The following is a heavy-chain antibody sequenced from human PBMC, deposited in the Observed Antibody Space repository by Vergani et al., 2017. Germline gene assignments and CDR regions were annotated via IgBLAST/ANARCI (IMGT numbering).Heavy chain of an antibody. Sequence: QVQLQESGQGLVKPSETLSLTCAVSGYSISSGYYWGWIRQPPGKGLEWIGSIYHSGNTYYNPSRKSRVTISVDTSKNQCSLKLSSVTVADTAVYYLAGGELEYYYDSSGYYSGPGYFDYWGQGTLVTVSS. D-gene: IGHD3-22*01. CDR3: AGGELEYYYDSSGYYSGPGYFDY. CDR1: GYSISSGYY. J-gene: IGHJ4*02. V-gene: IGHV4-38-2*01. CDR2: IYHSGNT.